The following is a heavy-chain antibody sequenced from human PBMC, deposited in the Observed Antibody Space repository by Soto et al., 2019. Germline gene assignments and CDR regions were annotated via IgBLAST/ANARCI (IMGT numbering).Heavy chain of an antibody. CDR2: IYTSGST. V-gene: IGHV4-4*07. D-gene: IGHD3-3*01. Sequence: PSETLSLTCTVSGGSISSYYWSWIRQPAGKGLEWIGRIYTSGSTNYNPSLKSRVTMSVDTSMNQFSLKLSSVTAADTAVYYCARDGGRSDFWSGYYTTYYYYGMDVWGQGTTVTVSS. CDR3: ARDGGRSDFWSGYYTTYYYYGMDV. J-gene: IGHJ6*02. CDR1: GGSISSYY.